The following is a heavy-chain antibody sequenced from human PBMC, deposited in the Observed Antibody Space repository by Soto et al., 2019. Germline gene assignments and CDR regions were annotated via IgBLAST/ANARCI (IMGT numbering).Heavy chain of an antibody. CDR3: ARDGYGDHEGGY. D-gene: IGHD4-17*01. CDR2: IWYDGSNK. Sequence: QVQLVESGGGVVQPGRSLRLSCAASGFTFSSYGMHWVRQAPGKGLERVAVIWYDGSNKYYADSVKGRFTISRDNSKNTLYLQMNSLRAEDTAVYYCARDGYGDHEGGYWGQGTLVTVSS. J-gene: IGHJ4*02. V-gene: IGHV3-33*01. CDR1: GFTFSSYG.